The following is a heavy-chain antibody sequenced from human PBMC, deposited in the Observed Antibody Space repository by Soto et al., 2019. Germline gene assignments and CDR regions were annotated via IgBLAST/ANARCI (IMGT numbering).Heavy chain of an antibody. V-gene: IGHV4-34*01. CDR3: ARGGGSSGLNRRAFDY. J-gene: IGHJ4*02. D-gene: IGHD6-19*01. Sequence: SETLSLTCAVYGGAFSGYYWSWIRQPPGKGLEWIGGINHSGSTNNNPSLKSRVTISVDTSRNQFSLKLSSVTAADTAVYYCARGGGSSGLNRRAFDYWGQGTLVPVSS. CDR1: GGAFSGYY. CDR2: INHSGST.